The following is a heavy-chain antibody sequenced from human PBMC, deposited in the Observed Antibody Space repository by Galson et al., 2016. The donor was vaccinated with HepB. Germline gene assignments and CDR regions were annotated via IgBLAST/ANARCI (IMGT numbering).Heavy chain of an antibody. J-gene: IGHJ4*02. CDR1: SDSINSKNW. D-gene: IGHD3-16*01. Sequence: SETLSLTCAVSSDSINSKNWWSWVRQPPGKGLEWIGETSHSGNTNYSPSLKSRVTISLDKSKNQFSLNLKYMTAADTAVYYCASNRGGGSYFDSWGQGILVTVS. CDR3: ASNRGGGSYFDS. CDR2: TSHSGNT. V-gene: IGHV4-4*02.